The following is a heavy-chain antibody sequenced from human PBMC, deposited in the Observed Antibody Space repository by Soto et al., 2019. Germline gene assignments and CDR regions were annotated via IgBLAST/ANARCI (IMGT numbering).Heavy chain of an antibody. CDR3: AQARREGNSDRAFDI. J-gene: IGHJ3*02. CDR1: GYTFTSYD. CDR2: IIPIFGTA. D-gene: IGHD4-4*01. V-gene: IGHV1-69*13. Sequence: ASVKVSCKASGYTFTSYDINWVRQATGQGLEWMGGIIPIFGTANYAQKFQGRVTITADESTSTAYMELSSLRSEDTAVYYCAQARREGNSDRAFDIWGQGTMVTVSS.